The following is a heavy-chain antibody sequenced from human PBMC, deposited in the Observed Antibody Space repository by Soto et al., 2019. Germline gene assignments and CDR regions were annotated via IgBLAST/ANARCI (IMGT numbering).Heavy chain of an antibody. J-gene: IGHJ6*02. CDR2: TIPVLGSS. Sequence: QVQLVQSGAEVKKPGSSVKVSCEASGGTFNKFAISWVRQAPGQGLEWLGGTIPVLGSSKYAQKFQGRVTITADESANTAYMQRSGLRSEDTAIYYCARGGTSYGDDVWEAYYSNGLDVWGQGTTVTVSS. D-gene: IGHD3-16*01. V-gene: IGHV1-69*01. CDR1: GGTFNKFA. CDR3: ARGGTSYGDDVWEAYYSNGLDV.